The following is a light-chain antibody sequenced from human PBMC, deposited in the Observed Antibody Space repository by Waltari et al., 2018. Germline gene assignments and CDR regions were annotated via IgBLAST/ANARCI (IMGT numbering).Light chain of an antibody. CDR3: QVWDGNSVV. CDR2: QNS. V-gene: IGLV3-1*01. Sequence: SYDLTQPPSVSVSPGETATIACSGNKVGNKDVCWYQQKPGQSPVFIVYQNSRRPSGIPERFSGSNSGNTATLMISGTQTIDEADYYCQVWDGNSVVFGGGTKLAVL. CDR1: KVGNKD. J-gene: IGLJ2*01.